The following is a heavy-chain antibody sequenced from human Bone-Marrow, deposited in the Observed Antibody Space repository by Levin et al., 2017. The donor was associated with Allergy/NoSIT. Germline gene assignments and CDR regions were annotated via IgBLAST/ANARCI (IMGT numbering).Heavy chain of an antibody. CDR2: VYYTGST. CDR3: ATQPAHYDVLTGYSQKHYLDF. Sequence: ASQTLSLTCTVSGGSISSNTYYWAWIRQPPGKGLEWIGTVYYTGSTYFNPSLKSRVTISLDTSKSQFSLKLISVTAADTAAYYCATQPAHYDVLTGYSQKHYLDFWGQGTPVTVSS. CDR1: GGSISSNTYY. J-gene: IGHJ4*02. V-gene: IGHV4-39*07. D-gene: IGHD3-9*01.